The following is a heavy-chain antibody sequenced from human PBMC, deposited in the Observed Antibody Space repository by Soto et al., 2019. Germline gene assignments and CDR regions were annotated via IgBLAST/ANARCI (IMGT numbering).Heavy chain of an antibody. Sequence: SETLSLTCSVSVVSITSTIDYCGWIRQSPGKGLEWIGNIYYDGSTFYNPSLKSRVTISVDTSKRQFSLRVSSVTAADTAVYYCARRGSASPTNWFHSWGHGTLVTLSS. D-gene: IGHD3-16*01. CDR2: IYYDGST. CDR1: VVSITSTIDY. V-gene: IGHV4-39*01. J-gene: IGHJ5*01. CDR3: ARRGSASPTNWFHS.